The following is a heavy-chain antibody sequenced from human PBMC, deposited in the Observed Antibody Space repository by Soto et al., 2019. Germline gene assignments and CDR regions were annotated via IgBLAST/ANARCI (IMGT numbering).Heavy chain of an antibody. J-gene: IGHJ4*02. Sequence: EVQLVESGGGLVQPGRSLRLSCAASGFTFDDYAMHWVRQAPGRGLEWVSGITWDSGRIDYEDSVKGRFTMSRDNAKNSLYLQMNSLRAEDTALYYCVKDYSSAWYHPLHFVDHWGQGARVTVSS. CDR3: VKDYSSAWYHPLHFVDH. CDR2: ITWDSGRI. V-gene: IGHV3-9*01. CDR1: GFTFDDYA. D-gene: IGHD6-19*01.